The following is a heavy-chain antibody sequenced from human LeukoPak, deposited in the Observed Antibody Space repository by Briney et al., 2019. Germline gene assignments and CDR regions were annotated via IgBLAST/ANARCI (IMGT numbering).Heavy chain of an antibody. CDR3: ARDPLVVVAATLYYGMDV. V-gene: IGHV1-2*02. J-gene: IGHJ6*02. D-gene: IGHD2-15*01. Sequence: ASVKVSCKASGYTFTAYYMHWVRQAPGQGLEWMGWITPNSGGTKYAQRFQGRVTMTRDTSISTAYMELSGLRSDDTAVYYCARDPLVVVAATLYYGMDVWGQGTTVTVPS. CDR2: ITPNSGGT. CDR1: GYTFTAYY.